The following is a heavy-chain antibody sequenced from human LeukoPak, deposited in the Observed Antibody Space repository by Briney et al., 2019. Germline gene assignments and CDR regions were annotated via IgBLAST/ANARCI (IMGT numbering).Heavy chain of an antibody. CDR2: IYYSGGT. D-gene: IGHD4-23*01. CDR3: ARMVVVTRHFQH. J-gene: IGHJ1*01. CDR1: GGSIRSYY. Sequence: SETLSLTCTVSGGSIRSYYWSWIRQPPGKGLEWIGYIYYSGGTNYNPSLKSRVTISVDTSKNQFSLKLSSVTAADTAVYYCARMVVVTRHFQHWGQGTLVTVSS. V-gene: IGHV4-59*01.